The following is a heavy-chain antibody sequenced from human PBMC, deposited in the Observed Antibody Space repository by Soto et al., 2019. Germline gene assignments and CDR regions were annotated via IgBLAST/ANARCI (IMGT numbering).Heavy chain of an antibody. J-gene: IGHJ4*02. CDR3: ARGPPHHY. Sequence: QLQLQESGSGLVKPSQTLSLTCAVSGGSISSGGYSWSWIRQPPGKGLEWIGYIYHSGSIYYNPSLKSPVTLSVDRTKNQFSLKLSSVTAAATAIYYCARGPPHHYWGQGTLVTVSS. CDR2: IYHSGSI. CDR1: GGSISSGGYS. V-gene: IGHV4-30-2*01.